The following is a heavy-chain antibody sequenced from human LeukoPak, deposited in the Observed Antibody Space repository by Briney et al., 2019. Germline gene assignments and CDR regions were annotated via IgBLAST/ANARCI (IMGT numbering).Heavy chain of an antibody. V-gene: IGHV4-61*09. Sequence: MASQTLSLTCTVSGGSISSGSYYWSWIRQPAGKGLEWIGEINHSGSTNYNPSLKSRVTISVDTSKNQFSLKLSSVAAADTAVYYCARRRYSYYLWFDPWGQGTLVTVSS. CDR2: INHSGST. J-gene: IGHJ5*02. CDR3: ARRRYSYYLWFDP. D-gene: IGHD5-18*01. CDR1: GGSISSGSYY.